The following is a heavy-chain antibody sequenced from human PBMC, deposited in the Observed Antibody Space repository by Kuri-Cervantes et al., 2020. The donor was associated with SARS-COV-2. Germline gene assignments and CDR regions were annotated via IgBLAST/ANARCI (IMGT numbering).Heavy chain of an antibody. D-gene: IGHD6-6*01. J-gene: IGHJ2*01. CDR2: IKSKGSGGTR. V-gene: IGHV3-15*01. CDR3: AKDYSSSSDWYFDL. Sequence: GGSLRLSCAASGFPFTDAWMNWVRQAPGKGLEWVGRIKSKGSGGTRDYAAPVKGRFSISRDDSKTTVYLQMNSLRAEDTAVYYCAKDYSSSSDWYFDLWGRGTLVTVSS. CDR1: GFPFTDAW.